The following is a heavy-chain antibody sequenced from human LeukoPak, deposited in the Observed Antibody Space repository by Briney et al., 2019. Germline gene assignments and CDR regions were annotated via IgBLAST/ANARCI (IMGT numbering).Heavy chain of an antibody. CDR1: GYTFTGYY. CDR2: INTNTGNP. Sequence: GASVKVSCKASGYTFTGYYMHWVRQAPGQGLEWMGWINTNTGNPTYAQGFTGRFVFSLDTSVSTAYLQISSLKAEDTAVYYCARGRFISVFSGGFDPWGQGTLGPVS. J-gene: IGHJ5*02. CDR3: ARGRFISVFSGGFDP. V-gene: IGHV7-4-1*02. D-gene: IGHD3-9*01.